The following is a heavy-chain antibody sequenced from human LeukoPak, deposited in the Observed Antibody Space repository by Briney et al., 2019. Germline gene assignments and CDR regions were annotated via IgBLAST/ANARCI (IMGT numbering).Heavy chain of an antibody. D-gene: IGHD2-15*01. V-gene: IGHV3-9*02. CDR2: ISWNSGSI. CDR1: GFTSDDYA. CDR3: AKGLGYCSGGSCQGDAFDI. J-gene: IGHJ3*02. Sequence: GGSLRLSCAASGFTSDDYAMHWVRQAPGKGLEWVSGISWNSGSIGYADSVKGRFTISRDNAKNSLYLQMNSLRAEDTALYYCAKGLGYCSGGSCQGDAFDIWGQGTMVTVSS.